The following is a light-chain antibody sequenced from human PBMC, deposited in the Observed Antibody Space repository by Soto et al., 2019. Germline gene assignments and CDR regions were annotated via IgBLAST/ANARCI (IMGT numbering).Light chain of an antibody. CDR2: DAS. V-gene: IGKV1-5*01. CDR1: QSVTNW. J-gene: IGKJ2*01. CDR3: QQYTTYPYT. Sequence: DIQITQSPSTLSASVWDRVTITCRASQSVTNWLAWYQQKPGKAPNLLIYDASRLQSGIPSRFSGSGSGTEFTLTISSLQPDDFATYYCQQYTTYPYTFGQGTKLEIK.